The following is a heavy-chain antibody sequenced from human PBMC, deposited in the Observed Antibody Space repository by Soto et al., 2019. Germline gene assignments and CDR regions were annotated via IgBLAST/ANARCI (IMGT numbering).Heavy chain of an antibody. CDR2: IYPGDSDI. V-gene: IGHV5-51*01. J-gene: IGHJ6*03. CDR3: ARGNYMDV. CDR1: GYRFIRYW. Sequence: PGESLKISCQGSGYRFIRYWIAWVRQMPGKGLEWMGVIYPGDSDIKYSPSFQGRVTISADKSINTAYLQWSSLEASDTAMYYCARGNYMDVWGKGTTVPVSS. D-gene: IGHD6-13*01.